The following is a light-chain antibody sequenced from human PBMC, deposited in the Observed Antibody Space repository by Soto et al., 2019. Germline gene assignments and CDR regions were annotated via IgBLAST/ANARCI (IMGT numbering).Light chain of an antibody. Sequence: QSALTHPPSASGTPGQRVTISCSGSSSNIGSNTVNWYQQLPGTAPKLLIYSNNQRPSGVPDRFSGYKSGTSASLAISGLQSEDEADYYCAAWDDSLNAYVFGTGTKVTVL. CDR2: SNN. J-gene: IGLJ1*01. V-gene: IGLV1-44*01. CDR3: AAWDDSLNAYV. CDR1: SSNIGSNT.